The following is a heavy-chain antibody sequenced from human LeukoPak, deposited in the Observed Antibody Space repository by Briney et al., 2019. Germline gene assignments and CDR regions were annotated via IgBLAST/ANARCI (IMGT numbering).Heavy chain of an antibody. CDR1: GYTFTGYY. J-gene: IGHJ4*02. D-gene: IGHD3-10*01. CDR3: ARDMVRGVRTAGY. V-gene: IGHV1-2*02. Sequence: GASVKVSCKASGYTFTGYYMHWVRQAPGQGLEWMGWINPNSGGTNYAQKFRGRVTMTRDTSISTAYMELSRLRSDDTAVYYCARDMVRGVRTAGYWGQGTLVTVSS. CDR2: INPNSGGT.